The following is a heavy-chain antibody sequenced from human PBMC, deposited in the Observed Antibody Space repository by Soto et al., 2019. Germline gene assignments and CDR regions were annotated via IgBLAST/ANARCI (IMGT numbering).Heavy chain of an antibody. D-gene: IGHD5-12*01. CDR3: AREGDQSGYDYALDF. CDR2: INGGNDNT. V-gene: IGHV1-3*01. CDR1: GYTFTRFA. J-gene: IGHJ4*02. Sequence: QVQLVQSGAEVKKPGASVKVSCKASGYTFTRFAIHWVRQAPGQRLEWMGWINGGNDNTKYSQKFQGRVTITMDTPANIAYMELSSLRSEDTAFYYCAREGDQSGYDYALDFWGQGTLVTVSS.